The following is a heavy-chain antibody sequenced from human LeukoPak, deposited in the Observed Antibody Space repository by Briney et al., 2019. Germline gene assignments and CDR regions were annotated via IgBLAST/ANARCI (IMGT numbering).Heavy chain of an antibody. V-gene: IGHV1-24*01. Sequence: GASVKVSCKVSGYTLTELSMHWVRQAPGKGLEWMGGFDPEDGETIYAQEFQGRVTMTEDTSTDTAYMELSSLRSEDTAVYYCATINMVRGGGYFDPWGQGTLVTVSS. CDR3: ATINMVRGGGYFDP. CDR1: GYTLTELS. J-gene: IGHJ5*02. D-gene: IGHD3-10*01. CDR2: FDPEDGET.